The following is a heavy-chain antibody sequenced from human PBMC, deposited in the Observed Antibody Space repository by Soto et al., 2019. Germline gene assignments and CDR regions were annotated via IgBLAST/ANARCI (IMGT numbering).Heavy chain of an antibody. J-gene: IGHJ4*02. D-gene: IGHD2-8*01. CDR1: GDSITSGDYY. CDR3: ASFVGLLWGGVSPAESWGSYYFDN. CDR2: IYYSGNT. V-gene: IGHV4-30-4*01. Sequence: VQLQESGPGLVKPSQTLSLTCTVSGDSITSGDYYWSWLRQPPGKGLEWIGYIYYSGNTNYNPSLKIRVIMSVDTSKNQFSLKLTSVTAADTAVYYCASFVGLLWGGVSPAESWGSYYFDNWGQGTLVTVSS.